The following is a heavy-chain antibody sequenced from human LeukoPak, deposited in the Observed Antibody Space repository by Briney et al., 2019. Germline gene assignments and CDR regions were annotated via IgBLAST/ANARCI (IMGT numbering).Heavy chain of an antibody. CDR1: GGSISSYY. V-gene: IGHV4-59*01. CDR3: ARGGYYGSGNDFRFDP. D-gene: IGHD3-10*01. Sequence: SETLSLTCTVSGGSISSYYWSWIRQPPGKGLEWIGYIYYSGSTNYKPSLKSRVTISVDTSKNRFSLKLSSVTAADTAVYYCARGGYYGSGNDFRFDPWGQGTLVTVSS. J-gene: IGHJ5*02. CDR2: IYYSGST.